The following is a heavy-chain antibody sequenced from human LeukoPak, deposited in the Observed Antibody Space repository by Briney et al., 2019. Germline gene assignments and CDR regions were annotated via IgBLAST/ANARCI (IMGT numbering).Heavy chain of an antibody. J-gene: IGHJ4*02. CDR1: GYSLTDLS. V-gene: IGHV1-24*01. D-gene: IGHD4-17*01. CDR3: AKSHGDYGLLDY. CDR2: FDPEDGEA. Sequence: ASVKVSYKVSGYSLTDLSLHWVRQAPGKGLEWMGGFDPEDGEAIYAQKFQGRVSMTEDTSKDTGYMELSTLTSEDTAVYYCAKSHGDYGLLDYWGQGTLVTVSS.